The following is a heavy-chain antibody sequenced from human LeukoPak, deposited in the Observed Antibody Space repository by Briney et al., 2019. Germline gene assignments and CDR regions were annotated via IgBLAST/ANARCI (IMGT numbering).Heavy chain of an antibody. CDR1: GFTLSSHL. CDR2: VKSDGTAT. Sequence: PGGSLRLSCAASGFTLSSHLMHWVRQAQGTGLVWVSSVKSDGTATNYADSVKGRFTISRDNAKNTPYLQMNSLRVEDTAVYYCVRKFATGDWGQGTLVTVSS. CDR3: VRKFATGD. D-gene: IGHD1-14*01. V-gene: IGHV3-74*01. J-gene: IGHJ4*02.